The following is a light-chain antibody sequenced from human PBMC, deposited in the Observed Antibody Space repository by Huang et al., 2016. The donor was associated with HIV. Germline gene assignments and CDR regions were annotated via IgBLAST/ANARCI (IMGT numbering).Light chain of an antibody. CDR2: CAS. CDR3: LQRSDWPLT. J-gene: IGKJ4*01. CDR1: QSVATY. Sequence: EVVLTQSPVTLSLSPGERATLSCRASQSVATYLAWYQQKPGQAPRLLIYCASNRASGIPARFSGSGSGTDFTLTITNLEPEDFGVYYCLQRSDWPLTFGGGTKVEIK. V-gene: IGKV3-11*01.